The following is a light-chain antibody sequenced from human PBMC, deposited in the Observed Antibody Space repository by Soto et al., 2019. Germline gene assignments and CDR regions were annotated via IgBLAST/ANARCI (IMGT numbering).Light chain of an antibody. CDR1: SGSIASTY. J-gene: IGLJ2*01. CDR2: EDN. V-gene: IGLV6-57*01. CDR3: QSYDSSIVV. Sequence: NFMLTQPHSVSESPGKMVTISCTRSSGSIASTYVQWYQQRPGSSPTTVIYEDNQRPSGVPDRFSGSIDSSSNSASLTISGLKTEDEADYFCQSYDSSIVVFGGGTKITVL.